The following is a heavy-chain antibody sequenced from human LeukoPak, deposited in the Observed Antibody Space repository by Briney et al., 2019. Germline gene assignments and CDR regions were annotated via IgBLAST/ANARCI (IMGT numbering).Heavy chain of an antibody. CDR3: TRLISTVDYFDY. D-gene: IGHD4-23*01. Sequence: PGGSLKLSCAASGFTFSGSAMHWVRQASGKGLEWVGRIRSKANSYATAYAASVKGRFTISRDDSKNTAYLQMNSLKTEDTAVYYCTRLISTVDYFDYWGQGTLVTVSS. CDR1: GFTFSGSA. V-gene: IGHV3-73*01. CDR2: IRSKANSYAT. J-gene: IGHJ4*02.